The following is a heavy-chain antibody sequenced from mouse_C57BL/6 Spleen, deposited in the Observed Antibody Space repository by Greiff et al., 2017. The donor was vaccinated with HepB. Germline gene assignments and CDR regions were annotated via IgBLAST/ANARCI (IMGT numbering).Heavy chain of an antibody. J-gene: IGHJ3*01. CDR1: GYSITSGYY. D-gene: IGHD2-4*01. V-gene: IGHV3-6*01. CDR2: ISYDGSN. Sequence: DVKLQESGPGLVKPSQSLSLTCSVTGYSITSGYYWNWIRQFPGNKLEWMGYISYDGSNNYNPSLKNRISITRDTSKNQFFLKLNSVTTEDTATYYCAREGLRRGWFAYWGQGTLVTVSA. CDR3: AREGLRRGWFAY.